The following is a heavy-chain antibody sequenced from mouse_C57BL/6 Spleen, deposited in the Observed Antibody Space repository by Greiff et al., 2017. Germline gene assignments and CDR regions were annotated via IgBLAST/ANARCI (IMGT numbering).Heavy chain of an antibody. J-gene: IGHJ4*01. CDR1: GFTFSDYG. V-gene: IGHV5-17*01. CDR3: ARSPSTMVTTGAMDY. CDR2: ISSGSSTI. D-gene: IGHD2-2*01. Sequence: EVKLMESGGGLVKPGGSLKLSCAASGFTFSDYGMHWVRQAPEKGLEWVAYISSGSSTIYYADTVKGRFTISRDNAKNTLFLQMTSLRSEDTAMYYCARSPSTMVTTGAMDYWGQGTSVTVSS.